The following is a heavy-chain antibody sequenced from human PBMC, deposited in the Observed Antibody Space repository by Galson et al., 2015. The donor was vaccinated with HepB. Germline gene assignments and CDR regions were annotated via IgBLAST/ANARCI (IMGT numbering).Heavy chain of an antibody. Sequence: SLRLSCAASGFTVSNTYMTWVRQAPGKGLEWVASINGRGSKRNYAESVKGRFSISRDNSKNTLFLEMNSLRAEDTAVYYCVKEGAWFGGDWFDPWGQGTLVIVS. V-gene: IGHV3-23*01. J-gene: IGHJ5*02. CDR3: VKEGAWFGGDWFDP. CDR1: GFTVSNTY. D-gene: IGHD3-16*01. CDR2: INGRGSKR.